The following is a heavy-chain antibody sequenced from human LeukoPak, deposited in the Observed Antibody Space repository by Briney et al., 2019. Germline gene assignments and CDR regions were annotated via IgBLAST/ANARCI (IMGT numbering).Heavy chain of an antibody. CDR3: ARDTGDIVVVVLDY. CDR2: TYYRSKWYN. CDR1: GDSVSSNSAA. D-gene: IGHD2-15*01. J-gene: IGHJ4*02. V-gene: IGHV6-1*01. Sequence: SQTLSLTCAISGDSVSSNSAAWNWIRQSPSRGLEWLGRTYYRSKWYNDYAVSVKSRITINPDTSKNQFPLQLNSVTPEDTAVYYCARDTGDIVVVVLDYWGQGTLVTVSS.